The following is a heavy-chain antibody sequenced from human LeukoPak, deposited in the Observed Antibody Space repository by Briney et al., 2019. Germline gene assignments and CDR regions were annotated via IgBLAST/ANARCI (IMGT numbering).Heavy chain of an antibody. D-gene: IGHD6-19*01. J-gene: IGHJ4*02. Sequence: SETLSLTCNVSGGSISSYYWSWIRQPAGRGLEWIGRIYSSGSTNYNPSLKSRVTMSGETSKNQFSLKLNSVTAADTAVYYCARDRSGSSGYYSPVDYWGQGTVVTVSS. V-gene: IGHV4-4*07. CDR3: ARDRSGSSGYYSPVDY. CDR2: IYSSGST. CDR1: GGSISSYY.